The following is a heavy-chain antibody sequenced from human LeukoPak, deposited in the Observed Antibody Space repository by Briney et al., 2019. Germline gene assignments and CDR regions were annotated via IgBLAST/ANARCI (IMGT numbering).Heavy chain of an antibody. CDR3: ARACSSTSCYRLSNWFDP. J-gene: IGHJ5*02. V-gene: IGHV1-69*13. CDR1: GGTFSSYA. Sequence: GASVKVSCKASGGTFSSYAISWVRQAPGHGLEWMGGITPIFGTANYAQKFQGRVTITADESTSTAYMELSSLRSEDTAVYYCARACSSTSCYRLSNWFDPWGQGTLVTVSS. D-gene: IGHD2-2*01. CDR2: ITPIFGTA.